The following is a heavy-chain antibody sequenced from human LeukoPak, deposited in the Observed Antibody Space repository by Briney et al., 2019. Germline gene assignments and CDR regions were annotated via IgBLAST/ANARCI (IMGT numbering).Heavy chain of an antibody. V-gene: IGHV5-10-1*01. J-gene: IGHJ6*04. CDR2: IDPSDSYT. D-gene: IGHD6-13*01. CDR1: GYLFTSYW. Sequence: GESLKISCKGSGYLFTSYWISWVRQMPGKGLEWMGRIDPSDSYTNYSPSFQGHVTISADKSISTAYLQWSSLKASDTAMYYCARHRIAASEPPYGMDVWGKGTTVTVSS. CDR3: ARHRIAASEPPYGMDV.